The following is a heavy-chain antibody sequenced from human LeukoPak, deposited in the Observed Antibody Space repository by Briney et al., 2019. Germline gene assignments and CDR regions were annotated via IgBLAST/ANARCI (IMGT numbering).Heavy chain of an antibody. CDR3: ARGIVVVPAAHNWFDP. D-gene: IGHD2-2*01. V-gene: IGHV4-59*01. CDR2: IYYSGST. J-gene: IGHJ5*02. Sequence: SETLSLTCTVSGGSISSYYWSWIRQPPGKGLEWIGYIYYSGSTNYNPSLKSRATISVDTSKNQFSLKLSSVTAADTAVYYCARGIVVVPAAHNWFDPWGQGTLVTVSS. CDR1: GGSISSYY.